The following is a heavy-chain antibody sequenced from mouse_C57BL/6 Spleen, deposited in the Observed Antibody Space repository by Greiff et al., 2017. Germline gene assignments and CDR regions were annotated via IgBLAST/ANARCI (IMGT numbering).Heavy chain of an antibody. CDR1: GFTFSSYA. CDR2: ISSGGDYI. Sequence: EVQVVESGEGLVKPGGSLKLSCPASGFTFSSYAMSWVRQTPEKRLEWVAYISSGGDYIYYADTVKGRFTISRDNARNTLYLQMSSLKSEDTAMYYCTRGYDYDTWFAYWGQGTLVTVSA. CDR3: TRGYDYDTWFAY. J-gene: IGHJ3*01. V-gene: IGHV5-9-1*02. D-gene: IGHD2-4*01.